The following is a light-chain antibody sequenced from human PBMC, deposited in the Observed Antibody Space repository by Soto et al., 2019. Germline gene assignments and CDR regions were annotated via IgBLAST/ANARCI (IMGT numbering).Light chain of an antibody. V-gene: IGKV3-15*01. CDR3: QQYNDWPLT. J-gene: IGKJ1*01. CDR1: QSVSSN. CDR2: GAF. Sequence: EIVMTQSRVTVYLSPGERATLSFGASQSVSSNLAWYQQKPGQAPSLLIYGAFTRATGIPARFSGTGYGTEFTLTISSLQSEDFALYYCQQYNDWPLTFGQGTKVDIK.